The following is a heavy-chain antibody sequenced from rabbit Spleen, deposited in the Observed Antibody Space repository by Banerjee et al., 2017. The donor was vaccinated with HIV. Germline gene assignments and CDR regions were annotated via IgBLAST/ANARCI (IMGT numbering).Heavy chain of an antibody. J-gene: IGHJ4*01. D-gene: IGHD1-1*01. CDR1: GVSFSGDSY. CDR2: IDSLFGTT. Sequence: QSLEESGGDLVKPGASLTLTCIASGVSFSGDSYMCWVRQAPGKGLEWIGYIDSLFGTTYYANWVNGRFTISSHNAQNTLYLQLNSLTAADTATYFCVRGASSSGYYSLWGPGTLVTVS. CDR3: VRGASSSGYYSL. V-gene: IGHV1S40*01.